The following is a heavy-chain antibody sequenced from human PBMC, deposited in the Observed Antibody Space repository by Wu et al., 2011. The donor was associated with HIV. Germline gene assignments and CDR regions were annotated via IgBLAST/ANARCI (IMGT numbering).Heavy chain of an antibody. CDR3: ARGMVTFGGVIRYLDL. V-gene: IGHV1-69*06. D-gene: IGHD3-16*01. CDR1: GDIFSRYI. Sequence: QVQLVQSGAEVKKPGSSVKVSCKASGDIFSRYIIIWMRQAPGQGLEWVGGIVPAFATANYAQKFQGRVTITADNAATTVYLELTRLRSEDTAVYYCARGMVTFGGVIRYLDLWGRGTLVAVSS. CDR2: IVPAFATA. J-gene: IGHJ2*01.